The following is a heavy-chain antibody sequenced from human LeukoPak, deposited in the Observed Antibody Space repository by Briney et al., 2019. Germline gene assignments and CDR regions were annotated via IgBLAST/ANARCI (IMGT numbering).Heavy chain of an antibody. J-gene: IGHJ4*02. Sequence: PSETLSLTCTVSGGSISSYYWSWIRQPPGKGLEWIGEINHSGSTNYNPSLKSRVTISVDTSMNQFSLKLNSVTAADTAVYYCARREEMATIYYWGQGTLVTVSS. CDR3: ARREEMATIYY. D-gene: IGHD5-24*01. CDR2: INHSGST. V-gene: IGHV4-34*01. CDR1: GGSISSYY.